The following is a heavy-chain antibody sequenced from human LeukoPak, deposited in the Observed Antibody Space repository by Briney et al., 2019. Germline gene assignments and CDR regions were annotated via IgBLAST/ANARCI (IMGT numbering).Heavy chain of an antibody. V-gene: IGHV3-21*01. CDR3: ARVGCSGGSCPHGI. CDR2: ISSSSSYI. J-gene: IGHJ3*02. CDR1: GFTFSSYS. D-gene: IGHD2-15*01. Sequence: GGSLRLSCAASGFTFSSYSMNWVRQAPGMGLEWVSSISSSSSYIYYADSVKGRFTISRDNAKNSLYLQMNSLRAEDTAVYYCARVGCSGGSCPHGIWGQGTMVTVSS.